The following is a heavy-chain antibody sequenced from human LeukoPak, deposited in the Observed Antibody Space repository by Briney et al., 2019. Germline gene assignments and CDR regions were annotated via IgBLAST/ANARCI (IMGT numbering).Heavy chain of an antibody. Sequence: PGGSLRLSCAASGFAFSTYTMNWVRQAPGKGLEWASSISSGSGYIYYADSVKGRFTISRDNAKNSLYLQMNSLRAEDTAVYYCAGNPDGIDYWGQGTLVTVSS. CDR3: AGNPDGIDY. J-gene: IGHJ4*02. CDR1: GFAFSTYT. D-gene: IGHD5-24*01. V-gene: IGHV3-21*01. CDR2: ISSGSGYI.